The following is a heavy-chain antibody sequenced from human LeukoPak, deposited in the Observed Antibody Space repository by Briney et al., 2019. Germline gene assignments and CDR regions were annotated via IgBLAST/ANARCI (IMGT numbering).Heavy chain of an antibody. J-gene: IGHJ3*02. D-gene: IGHD6-19*01. Sequence: GSVKVSCKASGHTFTSYGISWVRQAPGQGLEWMGWISAYNGNTNYAQKLQGRVTMTTDTSTSTAYMELRSLRSDDTAVYYCASGREQWLGVYAFDIWGQGTMVTVSS. CDR3: ASGREQWLGVYAFDI. CDR2: ISAYNGNT. V-gene: IGHV1-18*01. CDR1: GHTFTSYG.